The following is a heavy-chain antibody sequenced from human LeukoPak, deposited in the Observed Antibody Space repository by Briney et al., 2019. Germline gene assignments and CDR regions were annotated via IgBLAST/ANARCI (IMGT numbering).Heavy chain of an antibody. J-gene: IGHJ5*02. V-gene: IGHV4-39*07. CDR3: ARSRLSGGWFDP. CDR2: IYYSGST. Sequence: SETLSLTCTVSGGSISSSSYYWGWIRQPPGKGLEWIGSIYYSGSTYYNPSLKSRATISVDTSKNQFSLKLSSVTAADTAVYYCARSRLSGGWFDPWGQGTLVTVSS. CDR1: GGSISSSSYY.